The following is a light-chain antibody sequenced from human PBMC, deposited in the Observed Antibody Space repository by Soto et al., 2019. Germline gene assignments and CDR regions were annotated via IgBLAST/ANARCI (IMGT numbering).Light chain of an antibody. J-gene: IGKJ4*01. V-gene: IGKV1-5*01. CDR2: DAS. CDR1: QSISSW. Sequence: DIQMTQSPSTLSASVGDRVTITCRASQSISSWLVWYQQKLGRAPRLLIYDASSLESGAPSRFSGSGYGTEFTLTISSLQPDDFATYYCQQYNTYSSLTFGGGTKVEIK. CDR3: QQYNTYSSLT.